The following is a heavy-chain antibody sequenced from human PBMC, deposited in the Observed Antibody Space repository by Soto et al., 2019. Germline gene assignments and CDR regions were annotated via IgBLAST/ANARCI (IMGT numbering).Heavy chain of an antibody. J-gene: IGHJ5*01. CDR3: ARSDGYNCNWLDS. V-gene: IGHV1-8*01. D-gene: IGHD2-21*01. CDR1: GYTFATYD. CDR2: MNPNSGNT. Sequence: QVQLVQSGAEVKTPGASVKVSCKASGYTFATYDINWVRQAPGQGLEWMGWMNPNSGNTGYAQKFEGRLTMTRDTALSVAKMELSSLRNEDTAVYYCARSDGYNCNWLDSWGQGTLVTVSA.